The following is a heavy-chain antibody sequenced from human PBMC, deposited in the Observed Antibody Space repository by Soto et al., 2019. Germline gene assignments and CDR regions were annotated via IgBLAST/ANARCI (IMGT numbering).Heavy chain of an antibody. J-gene: IGHJ4*02. Sequence: TLSLTCTVSGGSISSGGYYWSWIRQPPGKALQWLALIYWDDDKRYSPSLKRRLTITKDTSKNQVVLKMTNMDPADTGTYYCATRRDNGWYDFDYWGQGALVTVSS. CDR3: ATRRDNGWYDFDY. CDR1: GGSISSGGYY. D-gene: IGHD6-19*01. CDR2: IYWDDDK. V-gene: IGHV2-5*08.